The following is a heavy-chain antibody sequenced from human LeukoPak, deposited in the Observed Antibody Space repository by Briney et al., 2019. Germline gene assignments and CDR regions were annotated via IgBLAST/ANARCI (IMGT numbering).Heavy chain of an antibody. D-gene: IGHD5-18*01. CDR2: IYYSGST. Sequence: PSETLSLTCTVSGGSISSYYWSWIPQPPGKGLEWIGYIYYSGSTNYNPSLKSRVTISVDTSKNQFSLKLSSVTAADTAVYYCARGVDTAMVMGVDYDYYYMDVWGKGTTVTVSS. CDR3: ARGVDTAMVMGVDYDYYYMDV. CDR1: GGSISSYY. J-gene: IGHJ6*03. V-gene: IGHV4-59*01.